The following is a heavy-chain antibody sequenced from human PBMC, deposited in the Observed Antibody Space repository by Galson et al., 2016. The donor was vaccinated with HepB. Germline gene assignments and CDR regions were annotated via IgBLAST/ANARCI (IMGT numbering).Heavy chain of an antibody. CDR2: ISGYKGYT. J-gene: IGHJ5*01. CDR3: AKVATPNRDYENWFDS. Sequence: SVKVSCKASGYTFTDYGISWVRQAPGQGLEWMAWISGYKGYTKYAQKVQDRVTLSTDTSTSTTFMELGSLRSDDTAVYYCAKVATPNRDYENWFDSWGQGTLVTVSS. CDR1: GYTFTDYG. V-gene: IGHV1-18*01. D-gene: IGHD4-17*01.